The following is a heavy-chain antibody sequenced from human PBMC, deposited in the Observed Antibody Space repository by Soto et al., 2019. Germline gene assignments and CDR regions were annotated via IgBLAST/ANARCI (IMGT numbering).Heavy chain of an antibody. V-gene: IGHV3-7*05. CDR3: ARELSLKYSTYWVDAFDF. D-gene: IGHD2-21*01. CDR2: INQDGSVQ. J-gene: IGHJ3*01. CDR1: GFTFSTYW. Sequence: EVQLVESGGGLVQPGGSLRLSCAASGFTFSTYWMTWVRQAPGKGLEWVANINQDGSVQNYVDSVKGRFTISRDNAVNSLYLQMKSLRAEDAAVYYWARELSLKYSTYWVDAFDFWGQGTIVTVSS.